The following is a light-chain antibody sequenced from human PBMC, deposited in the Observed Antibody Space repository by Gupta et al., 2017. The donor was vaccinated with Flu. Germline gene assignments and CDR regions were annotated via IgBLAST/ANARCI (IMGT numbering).Light chain of an antibody. Sequence: EIVLTQSPGTLSLSPGARTTLSCRASQSVSSSYLAWYQQTPGQAPRLLIYGASSRATGIPDRFSGSGSGTDFTLTISRLEPEESAVYYCQQYGSSPQWTFGQGTKVEIK. J-gene: IGKJ1*01. CDR3: QQYGSSPQWT. CDR1: QSVSSSY. V-gene: IGKV3-20*01. CDR2: GAS.